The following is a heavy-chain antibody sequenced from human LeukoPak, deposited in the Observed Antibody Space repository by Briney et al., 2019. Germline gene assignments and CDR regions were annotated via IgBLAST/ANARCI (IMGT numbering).Heavy chain of an antibody. CDR1: GFTVSNSY. CDR3: ARNYYDSSAYYYFDY. CDR2: IYSGGGT. Sequence: GGSLRLSCAASGFTVSNSYMNWVRQAPGKGLEWVSLIYSGGGTYYADSVKGRFTISRDNYKNTLYLQMNSLRAEDTAVYYCARNYYDSSAYYYFDYWGQGTLVTVSS. V-gene: IGHV3-66*01. J-gene: IGHJ4*02. D-gene: IGHD3-22*01.